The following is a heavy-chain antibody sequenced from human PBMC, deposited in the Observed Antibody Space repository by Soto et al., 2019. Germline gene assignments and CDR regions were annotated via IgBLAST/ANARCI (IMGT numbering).Heavy chain of an antibody. Sequence: SETLSLTCTVSGGSISSYYWSWIRQPPGKGLEWIGYIYYSGSTNYNPSLKSRVTISVDTSKNQFSLKLSSVTAADTAVYYCARSADYGDYVVDYWGQGTLVTVSS. CDR1: GGSISSYY. CDR3: ARSADYGDYVVDY. J-gene: IGHJ4*02. D-gene: IGHD4-17*01. CDR2: IYYSGST. V-gene: IGHV4-59*01.